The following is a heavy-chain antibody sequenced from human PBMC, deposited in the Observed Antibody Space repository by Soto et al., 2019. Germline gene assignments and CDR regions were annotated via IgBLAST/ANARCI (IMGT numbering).Heavy chain of an antibody. V-gene: IGHV1-69*01. CDR2: IIPIFGTA. CDR3: AGDRGCTNGVCYHTDFDY. J-gene: IGHJ4*02. CDR1: GGTFSSYA. Sequence: QVQLVQSGAEVKKPGSSVKVSCKASGGTFSSYAISWVRQAPGQGLEWMGGIIPIFGTANYAQKFQGRVTITEDESTSPAYVELSSLRSEDTAVYSCAGDRGCTNGVCYHTDFDYWGQGTLVTVSS. D-gene: IGHD2-8*01.